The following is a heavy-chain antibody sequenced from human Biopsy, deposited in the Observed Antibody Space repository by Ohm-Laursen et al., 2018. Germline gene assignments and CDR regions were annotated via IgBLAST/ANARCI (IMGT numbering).Heavy chain of an antibody. CDR1: GGSTNDYF. CDR3: ARTPGKAVAGRFLDL. CDR2: IYSSGGS. D-gene: IGHD6-19*01. V-gene: IGHV4-4*07. Sequence: SETLSLTCSVSGGSTNDYFWSWIRQPAGETLEWIGHIYSSGGSSCNPSLKSQISMSMDTSNNQFSLTLTSVTAADTAVYYCARTPGKAVAGRFLDLWGRGTLVTVSS. J-gene: IGHJ2*01.